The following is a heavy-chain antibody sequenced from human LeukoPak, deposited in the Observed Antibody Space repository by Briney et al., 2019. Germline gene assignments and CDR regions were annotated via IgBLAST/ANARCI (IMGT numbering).Heavy chain of an antibody. CDR1: VYTFTSYD. CDR3: ARGRNWGDLARAINYYYYYMDV. J-gene: IGHJ6*03. V-gene: IGHV1-8*03. CDR2: MNPNSGNT. Sequence: ASVTVSCKASVYTFTSYDINWVRQATGQGLEWMGWMNPNSGNTGYAQKFQGRVTITRNTSISTAYMELSSLRSEDTAVYYCARGRNWGDLARAINYYYYYMDVWGKGTTVTVSS. D-gene: IGHD3-16*01.